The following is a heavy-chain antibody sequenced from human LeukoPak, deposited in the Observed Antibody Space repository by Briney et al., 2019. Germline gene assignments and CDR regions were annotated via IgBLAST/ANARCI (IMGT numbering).Heavy chain of an antibody. V-gene: IGHV1-18*01. CDR1: GYTFTSYG. Sequence: ASVKVSCKASGYTFTSYGISWVRQAPGQGLEWMGWISAYNGNTNYAQKLQGRVTMTTDTSTSTAYMELRSLRSDDTAVYYCARMRSNSWYWGFDYWGQGTLVTVSS. D-gene: IGHD6-13*01. J-gene: IGHJ4*02. CDR3: ARMRSNSWYWGFDY. CDR2: ISAYNGNT.